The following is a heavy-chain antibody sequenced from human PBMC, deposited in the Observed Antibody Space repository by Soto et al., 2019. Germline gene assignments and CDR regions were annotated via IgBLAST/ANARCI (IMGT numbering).Heavy chain of an antibody. Sequence: SETLSLTCTVSGGSISSSSYYWGWIRQPPGKGLEWIGSIYYSGSTYYNPSLKSRVTISVDTSKNQFSLKLSSVTAADTAVYYCARRWWLHHGGGWFDPWGQGTLVTVSS. CDR2: IYYSGST. CDR1: GGSISSSSYY. J-gene: IGHJ5*02. CDR3: ARRWWLHHGGGWFDP. D-gene: IGHD5-12*01. V-gene: IGHV4-39*01.